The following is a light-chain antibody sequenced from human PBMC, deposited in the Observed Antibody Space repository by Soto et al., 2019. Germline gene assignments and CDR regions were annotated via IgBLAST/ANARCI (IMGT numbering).Light chain of an antibody. J-gene: IGLJ2*01. CDR2: QDS. CDR3: QAWDSSTRVV. CDR1: KLGDKY. Sequence: SYELTQPPSVSVSPGQTASITCSGEKLGDKYACWYQQKPGQSPVLVIYQDSKRPSGIPERFSGSNSGNTATLTISGTQAMDEADYYCQAWDSSTRVVFGGGTKQTVL. V-gene: IGLV3-1*01.